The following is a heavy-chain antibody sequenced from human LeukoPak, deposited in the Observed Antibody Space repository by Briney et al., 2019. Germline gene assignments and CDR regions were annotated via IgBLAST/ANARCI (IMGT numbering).Heavy chain of an antibody. J-gene: IGHJ1*01. CDR3: AKEIYGASTGGRFQH. CDR2: ISGSDGST. Sequence: GGSLRLSCAASGFTFSSYAMSWVRQAPGKGLEWVTGISGSDGSTNYADSVKGRFTISRENSKNTLYLQMNSLRAEDTAVYYCAKEIYGASTGGRFQHWGQGTLVTVSS. D-gene: IGHD4-17*01. V-gene: IGHV3-23*01. CDR1: GFTFSSYA.